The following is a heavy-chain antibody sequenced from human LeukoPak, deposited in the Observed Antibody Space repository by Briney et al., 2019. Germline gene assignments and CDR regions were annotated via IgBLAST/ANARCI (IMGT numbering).Heavy chain of an antibody. J-gene: IGHJ2*01. CDR1: GFTFSGSS. Sequence: GGSLRLPCAASGFTFSGSSMTWVRQAPGKGLEWVAIINRDGSAKYYVDSVKGRFTISRDNAKNSLFLHMNNLRAEDTAVYYCASGVTGNWYFDLWGPGTLVTVSS. CDR3: ASGVTGNWYFDL. D-gene: IGHD7-27*01. CDR2: INRDGSAK. V-gene: IGHV3-7*01.